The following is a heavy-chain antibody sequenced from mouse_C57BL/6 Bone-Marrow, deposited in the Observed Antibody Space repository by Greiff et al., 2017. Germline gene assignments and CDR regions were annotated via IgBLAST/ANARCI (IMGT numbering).Heavy chain of an antibody. D-gene: IGHD1-1*01. V-gene: IGHV3-6*01. J-gene: IGHJ3*01. CDR2: ISYDGSN. CDR1: GYSITSGYY. Sequence: EVKLQESGPGLVKPSQSLSLTCSVTGYSITSGYYWNWIRQFPGNKLEWRGYISYDGSNNYNPSLKNRISIIRDTSKNQFFLKLNSVTTEDTATYYCARGGYYGSAWFAYWGQGTLVTVSA. CDR3: ARGGYYGSAWFAY.